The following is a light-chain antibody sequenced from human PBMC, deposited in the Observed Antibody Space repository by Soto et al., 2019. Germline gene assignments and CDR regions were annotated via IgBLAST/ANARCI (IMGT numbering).Light chain of an antibody. CDR3: SSYTSSSNVV. V-gene: IGLV2-14*01. CDR2: DVN. CDR1: SSDVGGYNY. J-gene: IGLJ2*01. Sequence: QSALTQPASVSGSPGQSITISCTGTSSDVGGYNYVSWYQQHPGTAPKLMIYDVNNPPSGVSNRFSGSTSGNTAPLTISGLQDDDEDDYYCSSYTSSSNVVFGGGTKLTVL.